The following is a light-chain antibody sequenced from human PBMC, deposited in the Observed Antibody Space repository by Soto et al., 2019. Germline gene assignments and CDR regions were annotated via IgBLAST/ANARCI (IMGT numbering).Light chain of an antibody. CDR3: QQRSTWLTWT. CDR2: DAS. V-gene: IGKV3-11*01. CDR1: QSISSS. J-gene: IGKJ1*01. Sequence: EIVLTQSPATLSLSPGERAALSCRASQSISSSLAWYQHKPGQAPRLLIYDASKRAPGIPARFSGSESGTDFTLTISSLQPEDFAFYYCQQRSTWLTWTFGQGTKVEVK.